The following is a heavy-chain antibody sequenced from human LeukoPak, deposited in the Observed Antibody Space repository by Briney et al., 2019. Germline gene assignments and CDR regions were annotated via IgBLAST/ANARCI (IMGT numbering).Heavy chain of an antibody. V-gene: IGHV1-24*01. J-gene: IGHJ4*02. D-gene: IGHD3-10*01. Sequence: ASVKVSCKVSGYTPTELSMHWVRQAPGKGLEWMGGFDPEDGETIYAQKFQGRVTMTEDTSTDTAYMELSSLRSEDTAVYYCATWESAWGSGSYYNALNDYWGQGTLVTVSS. CDR1: GYTPTELS. CDR2: FDPEDGET. CDR3: ATWESAWGSGSYYNALNDY.